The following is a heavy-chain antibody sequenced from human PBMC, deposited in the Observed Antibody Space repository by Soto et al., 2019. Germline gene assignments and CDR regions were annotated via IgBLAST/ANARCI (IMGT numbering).Heavy chain of an antibody. CDR2: ISYDGSTE. D-gene: IGHD5-12*01. J-gene: IGHJ6*02. CDR1: GFTFSGYY. CDR3: TKDDGYNDSTYYHYFGMDF. V-gene: IGHV3-30*18. Sequence: QAQLVESGGGVVQPGRSLRLSCAASGFTFSGYYMHWVRQAPGKGLEWVAVISYDGSTEYYADSVKGRFTISRDNSANRLFLQMNSLRPEDTAVYYCTKDDGYNDSTYYHYFGMDFWGQGTTVTVSS.